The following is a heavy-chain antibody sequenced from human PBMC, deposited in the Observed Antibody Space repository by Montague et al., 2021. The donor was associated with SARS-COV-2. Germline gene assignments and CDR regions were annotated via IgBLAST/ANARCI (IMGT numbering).Heavy chain of an antibody. CDR2: VNPDGTRP. J-gene: IGHJ4*02. CDR1: GFTFRNYW. V-gene: IGHV3-74*01. Sequence: SLRLSCAASGFTFRNYWMEWVRQGPGKGLVWVSNVNPDGTRPDYADSAKGRVTISRDNAKNTLYLQIDSLTADDTAVYYCARGAFSNGLDKWGQGTLVTVSS. CDR3: ARGAFSNGLDK. D-gene: IGHD6-19*01.